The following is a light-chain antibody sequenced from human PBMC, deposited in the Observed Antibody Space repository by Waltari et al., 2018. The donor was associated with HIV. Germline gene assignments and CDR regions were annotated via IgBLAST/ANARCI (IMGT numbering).Light chain of an antibody. J-gene: IGLJ3*02. V-gene: IGLV3-21*02. CDR1: NIGSES. CDR3: QVRDGSGDHSRV. Sequence: SYVLTQPPSVSVAPGQTARITCGRDNIGSESVHWYQQKPGQAPVLVVDDDRDRPSGIPERFSGSNSGNTATLTISRVEAGDEADYYCQVRDGSGDHSRVFGGGTKLTVL. CDR2: DDR.